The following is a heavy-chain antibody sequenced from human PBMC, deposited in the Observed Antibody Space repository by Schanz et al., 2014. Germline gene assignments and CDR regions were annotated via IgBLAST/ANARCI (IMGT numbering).Heavy chain of an antibody. CDR1: GFVFGDYY. CDR3: AASSGWHPSTDY. V-gene: IGHV3-11*05. D-gene: IGHD6-19*01. J-gene: IGHJ4*02. Sequence: QGQLVESGGGVVKPGGSLRLSCAASGFVFGDYYMTWIRQAPGKGLEWLSYISDSGTYTNYADSVKGRFTISRDNAKSSLYLQMNSLRVEDTAVYYCAASSGWHPSTDYWGQGTLVTVSS. CDR2: ISDSGTYT.